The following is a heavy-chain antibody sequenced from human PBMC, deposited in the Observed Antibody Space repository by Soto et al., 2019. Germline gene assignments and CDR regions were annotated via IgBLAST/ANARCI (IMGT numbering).Heavy chain of an antibody. V-gene: IGHV5-10-1*01. CDR3: ARFKMTTVTTDYYGMDV. Sequence: PGESLKISCKGSGYRFTSYWISWVRQLPGKGLEWMGRIDPSDSYTNYSPSFQGHVTISADKSISTAYLQWSSLKASDTAMYYCARFKMTTVTTDYYGMDVWGQGTTVTVSS. J-gene: IGHJ6*02. D-gene: IGHD4-17*01. CDR2: IDPSDSYT. CDR1: GYRFTSYW.